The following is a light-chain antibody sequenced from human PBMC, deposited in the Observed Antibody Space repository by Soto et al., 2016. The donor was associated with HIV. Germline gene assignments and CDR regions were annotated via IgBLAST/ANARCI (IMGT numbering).Light chain of an antibody. CDR3: NSRDSSGNHLV. J-gene: IGLJ2*01. V-gene: IGLV3-19*01. CDR1: SLRSYY. Sequence: SSELTQDPAVSVALGQTVRITCQGDSLRSYYASWYQQKPGQAPLLVIYDKNNRPSGIPDRFSGSSSGNTASLTITGAQVEDEADYYCNSRDSSGNHLVFGGGTKLTVL. CDR2: DKN.